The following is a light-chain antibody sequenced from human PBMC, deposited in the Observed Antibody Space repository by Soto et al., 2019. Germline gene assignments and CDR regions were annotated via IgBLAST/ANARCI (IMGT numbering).Light chain of an antibody. CDR2: AAS. CDR1: QGIRDE. CDR3: LQDYDYPRT. Sequence: AIQITQSPSSLSASVGDRVTNTCRASQGIRDELGWYQQKAGKAPNLLISAASRLQCGVPSKFSGRGSGTDFTVTISSLQPEDFATYYCLQDYDYPRTFGQGTKVDIK. V-gene: IGKV1-6*01. J-gene: IGKJ1*01.